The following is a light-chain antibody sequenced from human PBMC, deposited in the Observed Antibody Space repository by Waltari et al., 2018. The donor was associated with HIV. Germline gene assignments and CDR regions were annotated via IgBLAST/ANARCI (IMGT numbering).Light chain of an antibody. CDR2: RNN. CDR1: SSNIGSNY. J-gene: IGLJ3*02. Sequence: QSVLTQPPSASGTPGQRVTISCSGSSSNIGSNYVYWYQQLPGTAPNLLIYRNNQRPSGGPDRFSGSKSGTSAALAISGLRSEDEADDYCAAWDDSLSGRVFGGGTKLTVL. CDR3: AAWDDSLSGRV. V-gene: IGLV1-47*01.